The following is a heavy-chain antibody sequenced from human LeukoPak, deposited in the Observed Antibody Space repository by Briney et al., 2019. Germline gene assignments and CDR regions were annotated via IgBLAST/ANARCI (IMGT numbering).Heavy chain of an antibody. CDR2: ISSSSSTI. CDR3: ARDHMGYYYYYYMDV. D-gene: IGHD1-26*01. Sequence: GGSLRLSCAASGFTFSSYSMNWVRQAPGKGLEWVSYISSSSSTIYYADSVKGRFTISRDNAKNSLYLQMNSLRAEDTAVYYCARDHMGYYYYYYMDVWGKGTTVTVSS. CDR1: GFTFSSYS. J-gene: IGHJ6*03. V-gene: IGHV3-48*04.